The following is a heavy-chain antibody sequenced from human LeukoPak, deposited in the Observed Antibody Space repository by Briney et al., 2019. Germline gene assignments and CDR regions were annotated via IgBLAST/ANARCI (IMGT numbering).Heavy chain of an antibody. CDR2: ISGSGGST. J-gene: IGHJ4*02. CDR3: ANLLYSSRVSYFDY. D-gene: IGHD6-13*01. Sequence: PGGSLRLSCAASGFTFSSYGMSWVRQAPGKGLEWVSAISGSGGSTYYADSVRGRFTISRDNSKNTLYLQMNSLRAEDTAVYYCANLLYSSRVSYFDYWGQGTLVTVSS. V-gene: IGHV3-23*01. CDR1: GFTFSSYG.